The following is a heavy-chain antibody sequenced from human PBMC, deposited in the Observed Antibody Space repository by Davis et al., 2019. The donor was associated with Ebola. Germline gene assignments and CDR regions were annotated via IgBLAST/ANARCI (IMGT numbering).Heavy chain of an antibody. V-gene: IGHV3-30*18. CDR3: AKDTDYGNVYYYSGMDV. Sequence: GESLKISCAASGFTFSRFGMHWVRQAPGKGLEGVALISSDGSETYYADSVKGRFTISRDNSKNTLYLQIDSLRPEDTDVYFCAKDTDYGNVYYYSGMDVWGQGTTVTVSS. CDR2: ISSDGSET. D-gene: IGHD4-11*01. CDR1: GFTFSRFG. J-gene: IGHJ6*02.